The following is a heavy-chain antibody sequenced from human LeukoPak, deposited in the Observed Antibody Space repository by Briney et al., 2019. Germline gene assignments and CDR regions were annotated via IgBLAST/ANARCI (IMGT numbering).Heavy chain of an antibody. D-gene: IGHD3-3*01. J-gene: IGHJ5*02. CDR1: GFTFSSYG. CDR3: ARGHNSIRTFGEVIKSRTRWFDP. V-gene: IGHV3-7*01. Sequence: PGGSLRLSCAASGFTFSSYGMSWVRQAPGKGLEWVANIKQDGSEKYYVDSVEGRFTISRDNAKNSLYLQMNSLRAEDTAVYYCARGHNSIRTFGEVIKSRTRWFDPWGQGTLVTVSS. CDR2: IKQDGSEK.